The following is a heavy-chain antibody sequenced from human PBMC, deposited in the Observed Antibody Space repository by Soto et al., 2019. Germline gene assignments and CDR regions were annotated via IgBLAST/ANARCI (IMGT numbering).Heavy chain of an antibody. Sequence: EVQLVESGGGLVKPGGSLRLSCAASGFTFSSYTMNWVRQAPGKGLEWVSSISSSSSYIYYADSVKGRFTISRDNAKNSLYLQMNGLRAEDTAGYYCARILILGTTRGSYFDYWGQGTLVTVSS. CDR3: ARILILGTTRGSYFDY. CDR1: GFTFSSYT. J-gene: IGHJ4*02. CDR2: ISSSSSYI. D-gene: IGHD1-1*01. V-gene: IGHV3-21*01.